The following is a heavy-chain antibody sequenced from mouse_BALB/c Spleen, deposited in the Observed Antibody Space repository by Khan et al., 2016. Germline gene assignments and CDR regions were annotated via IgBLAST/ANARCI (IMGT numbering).Heavy chain of an antibody. CDR1: GFDFRRYW. J-gene: IGHJ3*01. V-gene: IGHV4-1*02. CDR2: INPDSRTI. Sequence: EVKLLESGGGLVQPGGSLKLSCAASGFDFRRYWMSWVRQAPGKGLEWIGEINPDSRTINYSPSLKDKFTISRDNAKSTLYLQMSKVRSEDTALYCGGRAGYYGDLAYWGQGTLVSVSA. CDR3: GRAGYYGDLAY. D-gene: IGHD1-1*01.